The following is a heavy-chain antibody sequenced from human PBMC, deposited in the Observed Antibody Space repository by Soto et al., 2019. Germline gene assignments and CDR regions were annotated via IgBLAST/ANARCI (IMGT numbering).Heavy chain of an antibody. Sequence: GESLKISCKGSGYSYTSYWISWVRQMPGKGLEWMGRIDPSDSYTNYSPSFQGHVTISADKSISTAYLQWSSLKASDTAMYYCARLHKDFWSGYSTIYGMDVWGQGTTVTVSS. CDR1: GYSYTSYW. CDR3: ARLHKDFWSGYSTIYGMDV. D-gene: IGHD3-3*01. V-gene: IGHV5-10-1*01. J-gene: IGHJ6*02. CDR2: IDPSDSYT.